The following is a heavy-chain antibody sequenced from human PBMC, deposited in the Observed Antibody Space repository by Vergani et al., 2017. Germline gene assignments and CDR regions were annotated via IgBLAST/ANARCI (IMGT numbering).Heavy chain of an antibody. D-gene: IGHD6-13*01. Sequence: EVQLLESGGGLVQPGGSPRLSCAASGFTFSSYAMSWVRQAPGKGLEWVSAISGSGGSTYYADSVKGRFTISRDNSKNTLYLQMNSLRAEDTAVYYCAKDSAAGTFDYYYGMDVWGQGTTVTVSS. V-gene: IGHV3-23*01. CDR2: ISGSGGST. J-gene: IGHJ6*02. CDR3: AKDSAAGTFDYYYGMDV. CDR1: GFTFSSYA.